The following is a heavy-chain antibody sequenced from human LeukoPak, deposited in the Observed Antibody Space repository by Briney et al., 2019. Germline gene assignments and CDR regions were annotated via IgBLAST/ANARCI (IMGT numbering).Heavy chain of an antibody. J-gene: IGHJ4*02. V-gene: IGHV3-33*01. CDR1: GFTFSSNG. D-gene: IGHD2-2*01. CDR2: IWYDGTNK. Sequence: GGSLRLSCAAAGFTFSSNGMNWVRQAPGEGLEWVAVIWYDGTNKYYEDSVKGRFTISRDNSKNTLYLQMDSRRVEATAAYFCSRERAGVYCSGTSCHYFDYWGQGTLVSVSS. CDR3: SRERAGVYCSGTSCHYFDY.